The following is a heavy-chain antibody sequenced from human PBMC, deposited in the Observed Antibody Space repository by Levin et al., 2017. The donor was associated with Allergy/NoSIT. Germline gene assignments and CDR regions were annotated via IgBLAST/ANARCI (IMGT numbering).Heavy chain of an antibody. Sequence: GESLKISCKASGYTFTSYYIHWVRQAPGQGLEWMAIINPSSGRITYAQKFQGRVTMTRDTSTSTVYLELNSLRSEDTAVYYCARDATEGAGTGGAFDIWGQGTMVTVSS. CDR2: INPSSGRI. CDR3: ARDATEGAGTGGAFDI. J-gene: IGHJ3*02. CDR1: GYTFTSYY. V-gene: IGHV1-46*01. D-gene: IGHD6-19*01.